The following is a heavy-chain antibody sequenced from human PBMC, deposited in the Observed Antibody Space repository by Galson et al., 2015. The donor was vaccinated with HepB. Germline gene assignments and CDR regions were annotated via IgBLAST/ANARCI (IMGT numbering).Heavy chain of an antibody. D-gene: IGHD6-19*01. V-gene: IGHV3-23*01. CDR3: AKSPTGGWYVDY. J-gene: IGHJ4*02. CDR1: GFTFSSYA. CDR2: ISGRGGST. Sequence: SLRLSCAASGFTFSSYAMSWVRQAPGKGLEWVSAISGRGGSTYYTDSVKGRFTISRDNSKNTLYLQMNSLRAEDTAVYYCAKSPTGGWYVDYWGQGTLVTVSS.